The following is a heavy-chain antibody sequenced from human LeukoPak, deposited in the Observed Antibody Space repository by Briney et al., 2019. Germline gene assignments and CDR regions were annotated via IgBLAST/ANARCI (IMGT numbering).Heavy chain of an antibody. J-gene: IGHJ6*03. CDR3: VRGPNDSGYGSAYYYYMDV. CDR1: GYTFTYYD. V-gene: IGHV1-8*03. Sequence: GASVKVSCKASGYTFTYYDFNWVRQATRQGLEWMGWMDPHSGNTGYAKKLQGSVTINRVTTITSAYMEQSGLRSEGTGVYYGVRGPNDSGYGSAYYYYMDVWGKGTTVTVSS. CDR2: MDPHSGNT. D-gene: IGHD5-12*01.